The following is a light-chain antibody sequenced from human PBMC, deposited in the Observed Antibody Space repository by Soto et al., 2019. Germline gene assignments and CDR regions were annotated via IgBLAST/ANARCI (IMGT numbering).Light chain of an antibody. V-gene: IGKV1-5*03. CDR2: KAS. CDR3: QQYNSSPT. J-gene: IGKJ1*01. Sequence: DIQMTQSPSTLSASVGDRVTITCRASQSISSWLAWYQQKPGKAPKLLIYKASSLASGVPSRFSGSGSGTEFTITISSLQPDDVATYYCQQYNSSPTFGQGTKVEIK. CDR1: QSISSW.